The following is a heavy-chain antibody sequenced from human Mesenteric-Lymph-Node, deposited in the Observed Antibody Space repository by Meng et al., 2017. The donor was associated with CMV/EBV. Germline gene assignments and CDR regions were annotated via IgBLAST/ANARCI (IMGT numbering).Heavy chain of an antibody. CDR3: AKGPSVAIFGVVRGYADY. CDR2: IYSGGST. D-gene: IGHD3-3*01. Sequence: GESLKISCAASGFTFSSYSMNWVRQAPGKGLEWVSVIYSGGSTYYADSVKGRFTISRDNSKNTLYLQMNSLRAEDTAVYYCAKGPSVAIFGVVRGYADYWGQGTLVTVSS. V-gene: IGHV3-23*03. CDR1: GFTFSSYS. J-gene: IGHJ4*02.